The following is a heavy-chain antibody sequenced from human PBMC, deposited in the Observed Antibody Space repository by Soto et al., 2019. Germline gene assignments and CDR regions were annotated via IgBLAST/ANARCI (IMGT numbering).Heavy chain of an antibody. V-gene: IGHV3-30*18. CDR1: GFTFSSYG. D-gene: IGHD6-13*01. CDR3: AKGGHSSPKTAFDI. J-gene: IGHJ3*02. Sequence: PGGSLRLSCAASGFTFSSYGMHWVRQAPGKGLEWVAVISYDGSNKYYADSVKGRFTISRDNSKNTLYLQMNSLRAEDTAVYYCAKGGHSSPKTAFDIWGQGTMVTVSS. CDR2: ISYDGSNK.